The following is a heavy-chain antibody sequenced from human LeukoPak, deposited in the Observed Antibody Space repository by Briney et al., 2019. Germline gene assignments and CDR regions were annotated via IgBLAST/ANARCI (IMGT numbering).Heavy chain of an antibody. J-gene: IGHJ6*02. CDR1: GGTFSSYA. V-gene: IGHV1-69*13. CDR3: ARMEAARDPTYGMDV. D-gene: IGHD3-3*01. Sequence: GASVKVSCKASGGTFSSYAISWVRQAPGQGLEWMGGIIPIFGTANYAQKFQGRVTITADESTSTPYMQLSSLRSAATAVYSCARMEAARDPTYGMDVWGQGTTVTVSS. CDR2: IIPIFGTA.